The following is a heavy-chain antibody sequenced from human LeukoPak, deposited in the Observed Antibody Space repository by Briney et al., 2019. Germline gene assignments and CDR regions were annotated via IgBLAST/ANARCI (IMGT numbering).Heavy chain of an antibody. J-gene: IGHJ4*02. CDR2: IYYSGST. Sequence: KSSETLSLTCTVSGGSISRDFWSGIRQPPGKGLEWIGYIYYSGSTNYNPSLKSRVTISVDTSKNQFSLKLSSVTAADTAVYYCARLPLIVGVTNGYCGQGTLVTVSS. CDR1: GGSISRDF. D-gene: IGHD1-26*01. CDR3: ARLPLIVGVTNGY. V-gene: IGHV4-59*01.